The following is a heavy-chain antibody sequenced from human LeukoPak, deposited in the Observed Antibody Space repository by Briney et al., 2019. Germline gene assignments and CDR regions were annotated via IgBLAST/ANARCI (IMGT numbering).Heavy chain of an antibody. CDR3: AKDPMVAATPAML. J-gene: IGHJ4*02. D-gene: IGHD2-15*01. CDR2: ISGSGGST. Sequence: GGSLRLSCAASGFTFSTYAMSWVRQAPGKGLEWVSAISGSGGSTYNADSVKGRFTISRDNSKNTLYLQMNSLRAEDTAVYYCAKDPMVAATPAMLGGQGTLVTVSS. CDR1: GFTFSTYA. V-gene: IGHV3-23*01.